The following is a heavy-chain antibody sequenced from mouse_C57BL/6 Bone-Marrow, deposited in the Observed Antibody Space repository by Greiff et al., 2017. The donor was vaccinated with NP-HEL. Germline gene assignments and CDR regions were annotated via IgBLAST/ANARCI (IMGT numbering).Heavy chain of an antibody. CDR2: IDPENGDT. J-gene: IGHJ1*03. Sequence: EVQLQQSGAELVRPGASVKLSCTASGFTITDDYMHWVKQRPEQGLEWIGWIDPENGDTEYVSKFQGKATITADTSSNTAYLQLSSLTSEDTAVYYCTPSYYYWYFDGWGTGTTVTVSS. V-gene: IGHV14-4*01. D-gene: IGHD1-1*01. CDR3: TPSYYYWYFDG. CDR1: GFTITDDY.